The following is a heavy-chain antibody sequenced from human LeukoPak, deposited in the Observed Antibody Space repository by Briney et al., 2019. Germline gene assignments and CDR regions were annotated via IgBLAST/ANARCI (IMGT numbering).Heavy chain of an antibody. J-gene: IGHJ4*02. CDR3: ARDQWYYGSGSLSYFDY. CDR2: ISAYNGNT. D-gene: IGHD3-10*01. Sequence: ASVKVSCKASGYTFTSYGISRVRQAPGQGLEWMGWISAYNGNTNYAQKLQGRVTMTTDTSTSTAYMELRSLRSDDTAVYYCARDQWYYGSGSLSYFDYWGQGTLVTVSS. V-gene: IGHV1-18*01. CDR1: GYTFTSYG.